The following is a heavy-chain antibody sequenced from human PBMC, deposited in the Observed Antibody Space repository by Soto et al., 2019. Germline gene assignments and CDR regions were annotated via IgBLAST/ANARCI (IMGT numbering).Heavy chain of an antibody. CDR3: ARATGDYGGIDY. V-gene: IGHV4-30-4*01. J-gene: IGHJ4*01. CDR1: GGSISTADYY. D-gene: IGHD4-17*01. CDR2: INYRGST. Sequence: SETLSLTCNVSGGSISTADYYWSWIRQPPGKGLEWIGDINYRGSTNYNPSLKSRVTISIDTTKNQFSLKLTSVTAADTAVYYCARATGDYGGIDYWGHRLLVTVSS.